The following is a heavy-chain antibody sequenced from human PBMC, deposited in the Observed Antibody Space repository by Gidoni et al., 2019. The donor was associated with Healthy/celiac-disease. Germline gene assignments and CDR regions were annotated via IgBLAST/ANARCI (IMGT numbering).Heavy chain of an antibody. CDR2: IYYSGSN. J-gene: IGHJ5*02. CDR3: ARHEAPYPGIAAAGPSWFDP. CDR1: GGSISSSSYS. V-gene: IGHV4-39*01. Sequence: QLQLQESGPGLVKPSETLSLTCTVSGGSISSSSYSWGWIRQPPGKGLEWIGSIYYSGSNYYNPSLKSRVTISVDTSKNQFSLKLSAVTAADTAVYYCARHEAPYPGIAAAGPSWFDPWGQGTLVTVSS. D-gene: IGHD6-13*01.